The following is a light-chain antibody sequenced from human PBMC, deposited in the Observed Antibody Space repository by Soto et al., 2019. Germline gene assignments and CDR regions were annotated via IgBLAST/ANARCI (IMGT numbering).Light chain of an antibody. Sequence: APVSVTPEESSTLXCMASKRISGYLAWYQQRPGQDPRLLIYDASNRATGIPARFSGSGSGTDFTLPIDILLPEDFAVYYCQQLSNWPLIPFCQGRRLEVK. CDR2: DAS. V-gene: IGKV3-11*01. J-gene: IGKJ5*01. CDR3: QQLSNWPLIP. CDR1: KRISGY.